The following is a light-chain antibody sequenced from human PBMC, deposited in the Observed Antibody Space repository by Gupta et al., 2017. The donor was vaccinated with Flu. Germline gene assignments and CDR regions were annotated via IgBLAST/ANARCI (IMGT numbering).Light chain of an antibody. CDR3: QQNGRLPDT. V-gene: IGKV3-20*01. J-gene: IGKJ2*01. CDR1: QSVRSSY. Sequence: EVVLTPPPATLASPPGKRATPSCRASQSVRSSYLPWYQQKPGQPPRLLIYGASSRATGIPDRFSGSGSGTDFTLNISRVEPEDFAVYYCQQNGRLPDTFGQGTKVEIK. CDR2: GAS.